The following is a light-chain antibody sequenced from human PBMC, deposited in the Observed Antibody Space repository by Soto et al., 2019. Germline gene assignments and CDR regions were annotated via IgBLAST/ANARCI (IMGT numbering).Light chain of an antibody. V-gene: IGLV7-46*01. CDR3: LFTFSGARI. CDR1: TGAVTSGHY. J-gene: IGLJ2*01. CDR2: DTS. Sequence: QAVVTQEPSLTVSPGGTVTLTCGSSTGAVTSGHYPYWFQQKPGQAPKTLIYDTSNKHSWTPARFSGSLLGGKAALTLSGAQPEDGAEYYCLFTFSGARIFGGGTKLTVL.